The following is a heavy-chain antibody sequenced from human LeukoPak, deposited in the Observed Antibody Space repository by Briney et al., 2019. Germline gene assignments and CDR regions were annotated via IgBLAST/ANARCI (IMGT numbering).Heavy chain of an antibody. J-gene: IGHJ3*02. D-gene: IGHD3-9*01. CDR3: ARAIRLRYFDWLLKPGGAFDI. V-gene: IGHV4-30-4*08. CDR1: GGSISSGDYY. Sequence: SETLSLTCTVSGGSISSGDYYWSWIRQPPGKGLEWIGYIYYSGSTYYNPSLKSRVTISVDTSKNQFSLKLSSVTAADTAVYYCARAIRLRYFDWLLKPGGAFDIWGQGTMVTVSS. CDR2: IYYSGST.